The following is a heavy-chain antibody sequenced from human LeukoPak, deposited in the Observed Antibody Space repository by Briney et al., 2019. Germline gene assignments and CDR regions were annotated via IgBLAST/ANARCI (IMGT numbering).Heavy chain of an antibody. Sequence: GGSLRLSCAATGFNVNNHLTWVRQAPGKGLEWVSFIYSGGNTDYADSVKGRFIISRDISKNTLNLQMNNLRVEDTAVYYCAGGPYCSGGSCYSYNWFDPWGQGTLVTVSP. CDR1: GFNVNNH. CDR2: IYSGGNT. V-gene: IGHV3-66*01. J-gene: IGHJ5*02. CDR3: AGGPYCSGGSCYSYNWFDP. D-gene: IGHD2-15*01.